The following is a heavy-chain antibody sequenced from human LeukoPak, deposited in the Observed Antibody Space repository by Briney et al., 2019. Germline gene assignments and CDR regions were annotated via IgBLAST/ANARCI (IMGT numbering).Heavy chain of an antibody. V-gene: IGHV3-23*01. Sequence: GGSLRLSCAASGFTFSDYGMRWVRQAPGQVLARVSTISNSGDATYYADSVRGRFSISRDNSKKTLFLQMSSLRAEDAAIYYCAKSGPYYFQYWGQGTLVTVSS. J-gene: IGHJ4*02. CDR2: ISNSGDAT. CDR3: AKSGPYYFQY. CDR1: GFTFSDYG.